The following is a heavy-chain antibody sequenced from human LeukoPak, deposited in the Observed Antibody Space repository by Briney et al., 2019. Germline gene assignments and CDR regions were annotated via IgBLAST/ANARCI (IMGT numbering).Heavy chain of an antibody. Sequence: GGSLRLSCAASGFTFSSYEMNWVRQAPGKGLEWVSYISSSGSTIYYADSVKGRFTISIDNAKNSLYLQMNSLRAEDTAVYYCASLLMATKNRNWFDPWGQGTLVTVSS. V-gene: IGHV3-48*03. CDR2: ISSSGSTI. D-gene: IGHD5-24*01. J-gene: IGHJ5*02. CDR3: ASLLMATKNRNWFDP. CDR1: GFTFSSYE.